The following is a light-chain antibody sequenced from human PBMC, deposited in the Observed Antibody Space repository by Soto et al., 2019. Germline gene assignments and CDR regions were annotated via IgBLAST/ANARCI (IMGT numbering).Light chain of an antibody. V-gene: IGKV1-5*01. J-gene: IGKJ1*01. CDR2: DAS. CDR1: QTITNR. Sequence: DIQMTQSPPTVSASVGDRVTITCRASQTITNRLAWYQRKPGKAPKVLIYDASNLESGVPSRFSGSGSGTDFILTISSLQPDDFASYFCLQVYSFPRTFGLGTKVEI. CDR3: LQVYSFPRT.